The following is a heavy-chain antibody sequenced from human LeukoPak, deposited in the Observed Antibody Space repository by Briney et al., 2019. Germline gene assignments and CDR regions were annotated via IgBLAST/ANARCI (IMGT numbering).Heavy chain of an antibody. V-gene: IGHV4-38-2*02. CDR2: IYHSGST. Sequence: SETLSLTCTVSGYSISSGYYWGWIRQPPGKGLEWIGSIYHSGSTYYNPSLKSRVTISVDTSKNQFSLKLSSVTAADTAVYYCARVQWQLVRNLYYFDYWGQGTLVTVSS. D-gene: IGHD6-6*01. CDR1: GYSISSGYY. CDR3: ARVQWQLVRNLYYFDY. J-gene: IGHJ4*02.